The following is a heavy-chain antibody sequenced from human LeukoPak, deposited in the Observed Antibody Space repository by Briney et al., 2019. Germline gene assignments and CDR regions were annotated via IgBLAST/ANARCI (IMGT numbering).Heavy chain of an antibody. D-gene: IGHD3-22*01. CDR2: IDPSDSYT. V-gene: IGHV5-10-1*01. J-gene: IGHJ4*02. Sequence: GESLRISCKGSGYSFTSYWISWVRQMPGKGLEWMGRIDPSDSYTNYSPSFQGHVTISADKSISTAYQQWSSLKASDTAMYYCARLGALEYYDSSGYSPYWGQGTLVTVSS. CDR3: ARLGALEYYDSSGYSPY. CDR1: GYSFTSYW.